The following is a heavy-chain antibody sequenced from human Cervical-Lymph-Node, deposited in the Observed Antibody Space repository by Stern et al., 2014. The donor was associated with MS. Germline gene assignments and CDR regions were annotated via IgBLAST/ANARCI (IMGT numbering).Heavy chain of an antibody. V-gene: IGHV1-2*06. J-gene: IGHJ4*02. CDR2: ITPSSGST. Sequence: VQLVQSGAEVRKPETSVKLSCKASGYIFTSFYIHWVRQAPGQGLELFGLITPSSGSTKYAQEFRGRVTLTRDTSTNTTYMELRKLTSDDTAIYYCARSQIKGIPFDFWGQGTLVTVSS. CDR3: ARSQIKGIPFDF. CDR1: GYIFTSFY.